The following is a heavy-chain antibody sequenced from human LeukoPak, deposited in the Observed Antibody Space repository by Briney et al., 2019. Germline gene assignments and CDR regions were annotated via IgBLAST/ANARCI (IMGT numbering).Heavy chain of an antibody. J-gene: IGHJ3*02. V-gene: IGHV1-2*02. CDR1: GYTFTGYF. CDR3: ARDIRYFDWFSYEGGDDAFDI. CDR2: INPNSGGT. D-gene: IGHD3-9*01. Sequence: ASVKVSCKASGYTFTGYFMHWVRQAPGQGLEWMGWINPNSGGTNYEQKFQGRVTMTRDTSISTAYMELSRLRSDDTAVYYCARDIRYFDWFSYEGGDDAFDIWGQGTMVTVS.